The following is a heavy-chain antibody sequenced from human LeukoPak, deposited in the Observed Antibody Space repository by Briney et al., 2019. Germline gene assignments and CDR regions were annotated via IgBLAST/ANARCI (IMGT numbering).Heavy chain of an antibody. CDR3: AKDKGCSSTSCYRPFDY. CDR2: ISGSGGST. CDR1: GFTFSSYG. V-gene: IGHV3-23*01. Sequence: HPGGSLRLSCAASGFTFSSYGMSWVRQAPGKGLEWVSAISGSGGSTYYADSVKGRFTISRDNSKNTLYLQMNSLRAEDTAVYYCAKDKGCSSTSCYRPFDYWGQGTLVTVSS. J-gene: IGHJ4*02. D-gene: IGHD2-2*01.